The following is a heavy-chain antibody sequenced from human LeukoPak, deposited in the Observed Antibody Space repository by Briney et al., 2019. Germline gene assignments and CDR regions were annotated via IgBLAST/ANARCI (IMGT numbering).Heavy chain of an antibody. CDR3: ARDGNYYDSSGRVGDAFDI. CDR2: INHSGST. Sequence: SETLSLTCAVYGGSFSGYYWSWLRQPPGKGLEWIGEINHSGSTNYNPSLKSRVTISVDTSKNQFSLQLNSVTPEDTAVYYCARDGNYYDSSGRVGDAFDIWGQGTMVTVSS. D-gene: IGHD3-22*01. J-gene: IGHJ3*02. V-gene: IGHV4-34*01. CDR1: GGSFSGYY.